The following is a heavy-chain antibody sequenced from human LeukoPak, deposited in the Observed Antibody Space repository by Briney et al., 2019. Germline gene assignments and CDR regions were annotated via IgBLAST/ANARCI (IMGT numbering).Heavy chain of an antibody. CDR3: ARRGGSYYYYGMDV. CDR1: GGSISSSSYY. J-gene: IGHJ6*02. D-gene: IGHD1-26*01. Sequence: SETLSLTCTVSGGSISSSSYYWGWIRQPPGKGLEWIGSIYYSGITYYNPSLKSRVTISVDTSRNQFSLKLISVTAADTAVYYCARRGGSYYYYGMDVWGQGTTVTVS. CDR2: IYYSGIT. V-gene: IGHV4-39*01.